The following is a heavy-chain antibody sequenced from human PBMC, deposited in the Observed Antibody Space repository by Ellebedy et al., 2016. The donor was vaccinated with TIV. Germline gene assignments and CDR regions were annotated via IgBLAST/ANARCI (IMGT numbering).Heavy chain of an antibody. V-gene: IGHV3-23*01. D-gene: IGHD5-24*01. CDR3: VKDQIADDGRWVFDI. CDR1: GFTFSSFA. CDR2: LYGSGRGI. J-gene: IGHJ3*02. Sequence: PGGSLRLSCAASGFTFSSFAMGWVRPTPAKGLEGVSGLYGSGRGIFYSDSVRGRFTVSRDNSKNTLYLHMNSLSVEDTAIYYCVKDQIADDGRWVFDIWGQGTVVTVSS.